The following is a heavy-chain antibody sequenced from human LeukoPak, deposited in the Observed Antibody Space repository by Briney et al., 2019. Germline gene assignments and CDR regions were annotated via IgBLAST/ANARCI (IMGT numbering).Heavy chain of an antibody. Sequence: SETLSLTCTVSGGSISSGGYYWSWIRQPPGKGLEWIGYIYHSGSTYYNPSLKSRVTISVDRSKNQFSLKLSSVTAADTAVYYCAIGYCSSTSCWIDYWGQGTLVTVSS. D-gene: IGHD2-2*01. CDR1: GGSISSGGYY. V-gene: IGHV4-30-2*01. CDR3: AIGYCSSTSCWIDY. J-gene: IGHJ4*02. CDR2: IYHSGST.